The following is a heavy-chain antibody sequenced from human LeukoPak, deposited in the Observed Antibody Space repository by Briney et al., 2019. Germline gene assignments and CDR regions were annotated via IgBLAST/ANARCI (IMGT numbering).Heavy chain of an antibody. Sequence: GGSLRLSCAASGLTFSSYGMHWVRQAPGKGLEWVAVIWYDGSNKYYADSVKGRFTISRDNSKNTLYLQMNRLRAEDTAVYYCARGDRYCTNGVCLYGMDVWGQGTTVTVSS. D-gene: IGHD2-8*01. CDR3: ARGDRYCTNGVCLYGMDV. CDR1: GLTFSSYG. CDR2: IWYDGSNK. V-gene: IGHV3-33*01. J-gene: IGHJ6*02.